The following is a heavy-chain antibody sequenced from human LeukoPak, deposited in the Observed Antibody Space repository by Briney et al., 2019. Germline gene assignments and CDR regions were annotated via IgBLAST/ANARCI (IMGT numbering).Heavy chain of an antibody. J-gene: IGHJ3*02. CDR3: AREWDCSGGSCYSEVGRAFDI. D-gene: IGHD2-15*01. V-gene: IGHV4-31*01. CDR1: GGSISSGGYY. Sequence: SETLSLTCTVSGGSISSGGYYWSWIRQHPGQGLEWIGYIYYSGSTFYNPSRKGPVTISVDTSKNQFSLKLSSVTAADTAVYYCAREWDCSGGSCYSEVGRAFDIWGQGTMVTVSS. CDR2: IYYSGST.